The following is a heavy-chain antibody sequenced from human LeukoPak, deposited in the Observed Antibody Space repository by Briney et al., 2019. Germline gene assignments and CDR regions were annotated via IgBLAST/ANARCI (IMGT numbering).Heavy chain of an antibody. J-gene: IGHJ5*02. CDR2: INHSGST. V-gene: IGHV4-34*01. Sequence: SETLSLTCAVYGGPFSGYYWSWIRQPPGKGLEWIGEINHSGSTNYNPSLKSRVTISVDTSKNQFSLKLSSVTAADTAVYYCARENIVVVVAATGSILNWFDPWGQGTLVTVSS. D-gene: IGHD2-15*01. CDR3: ARENIVVVVAATGSILNWFDP. CDR1: GGPFSGYY.